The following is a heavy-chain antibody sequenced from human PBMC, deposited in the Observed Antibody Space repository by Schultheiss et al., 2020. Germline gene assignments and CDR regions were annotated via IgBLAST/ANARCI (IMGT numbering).Heavy chain of an antibody. V-gene: IGHV3-13*01. CDR3: AKDAGPGSYYYYYYGMDV. Sequence: GGSLRLSCAASGFTFSSYDMHWVRQATGKGLDWVSAIGTAGDTYYPGSVKGRFTISRDNSKNTLYLQMNSLRAEDTAVYYCAKDAGPGSYYYYYYGMDVWGKGSTGTV. D-gene: IGHD3-10*01. J-gene: IGHJ6*04. CDR2: IGTAGDT. CDR1: GFTFSSYD.